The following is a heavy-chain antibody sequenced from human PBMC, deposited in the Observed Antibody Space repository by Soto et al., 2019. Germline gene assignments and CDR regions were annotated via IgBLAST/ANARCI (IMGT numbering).Heavy chain of an antibody. V-gene: IGHV4-61*01. J-gene: IGHJ4*02. D-gene: IGHD3-3*02. CDR2: IYYSGST. CDR1: GGSVSSGSYY. CDR3: ARLALGTIRTLDY. Sequence: QVQLQESGPGLVKPSETLSLTCTVSGGSVSSGSYYWSWIRQPPGEGLEWIGYIYYSGSTNYNPSLKSRVTISVDTSKNQFSLKLSSVTAADTAVYYCARLALGTIRTLDYWGQGTLVTVSS.